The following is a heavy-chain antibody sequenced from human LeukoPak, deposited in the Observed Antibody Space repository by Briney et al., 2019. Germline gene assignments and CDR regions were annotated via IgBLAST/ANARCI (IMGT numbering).Heavy chain of an antibody. J-gene: IGHJ6*03. CDR2: MNPNTGKT. CDR3: ARDIWLGDLFRRTPQYYHYLDV. CDR1: GYTFGSYD. V-gene: IGHV1-8*01. D-gene: IGHD3-10*01. Sequence: ASVKVSCKASGYTFGSYDINWVRQATGQGLEWMGWMNPNTGKTDYAQRFQGRVTMTRDTSISTAYLELSSLRSEDTAVYFCARDIWLGDLFRRTPQYYHYLDVWGEGTTVIVSS.